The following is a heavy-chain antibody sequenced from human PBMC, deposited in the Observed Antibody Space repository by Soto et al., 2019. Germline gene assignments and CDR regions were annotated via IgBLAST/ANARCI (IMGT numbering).Heavy chain of an antibody. J-gene: IGHJ4*02. CDR3: AGNLRPGYGDYFDY. V-gene: IGHV1-3*01. Sequence: GASVKVSCKASGYTFTSYAMHWVRQAPGQRLEWMGWINAGNGNTKYSQKFQGRIIITRDTSARTVYMELNSLRSEDTSVYYCAGNLRPGYGDYFDYWGQGTLVTVSS. CDR2: INAGNGNT. D-gene: IGHD4-17*01. CDR1: GYTFTSYA.